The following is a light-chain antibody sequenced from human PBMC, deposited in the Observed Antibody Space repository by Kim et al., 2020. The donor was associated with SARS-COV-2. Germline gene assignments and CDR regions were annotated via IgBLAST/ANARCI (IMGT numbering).Light chain of an antibody. CDR1: QSVLYRTNNKNH. J-gene: IGKJ4*01. CDR2: WAS. V-gene: IGKV4-1*01. CDR3: QQYFKTHPT. Sequence: ATNNCKSSQSVLYRTNNKNHLAWYQQKPGHPAKQLVYWASTRESGVPDRFSDSGSGKDVNLTDSSLQAEDVAVYYYQQYFKTHPTFGRETKVDIK.